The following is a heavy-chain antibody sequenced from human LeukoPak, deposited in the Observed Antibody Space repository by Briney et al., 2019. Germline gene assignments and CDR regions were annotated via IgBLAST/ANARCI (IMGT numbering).Heavy chain of an antibody. V-gene: IGHV1-2*02. J-gene: IGHJ4*02. CDR1: GYTFTGYY. D-gene: IGHD2-2*01. CDR3: ARQVVPAAIKTLDY. Sequence: ASVTVSCKASGYTFTGYYMHWVRQAPGQGLEWMGWINPNSGGTNYAQKFQGRVTMTRDTSISTAYMELSRLRSDDTAVYYCARQVVPAAIKTLDYWGQGTLVTVSS. CDR2: INPNSGGT.